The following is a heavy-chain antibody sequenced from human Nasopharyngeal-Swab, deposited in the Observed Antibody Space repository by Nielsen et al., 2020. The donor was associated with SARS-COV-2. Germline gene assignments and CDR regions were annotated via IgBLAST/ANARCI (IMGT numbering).Heavy chain of an antibody. V-gene: IGHV3-74*03. CDR1: GFTFSTYW. D-gene: IGHD3-10*01. Sequence: GESLKISCAASGFTFSTYWLHWVRQVPGKGLVWVSRINGDGRSTAYADSVKGRFTISRDNAKNTLYLQMNSLRVEDTATYFCARAKIPGAYWGQGTLVTVSS. CDR3: ARAKIPGAY. J-gene: IGHJ4*02. CDR2: INGDGRST.